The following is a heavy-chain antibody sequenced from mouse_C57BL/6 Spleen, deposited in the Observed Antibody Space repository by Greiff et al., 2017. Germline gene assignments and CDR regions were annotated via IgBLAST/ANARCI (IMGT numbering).Heavy chain of an antibody. J-gene: IGHJ2*01. CDR1: GYTFTSYW. Sequence: VQLQQPGAELVKPGASVKLSCKASGYTFTSYWMHWVKQRPGQGLEWIGMIHPNSGSTNYNEKFKSKATLTVDESSSTAYMQLSSLTSEDSAVYYCASQEGLKDYWGQGTTLTVSS. D-gene: IGHD1-3*01. CDR2: IHPNSGST. CDR3: ASQEGLKDY. V-gene: IGHV1-64*01.